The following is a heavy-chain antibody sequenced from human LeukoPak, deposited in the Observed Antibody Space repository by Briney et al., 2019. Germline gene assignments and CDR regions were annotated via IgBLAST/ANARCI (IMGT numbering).Heavy chain of an antibody. D-gene: IGHD6-13*01. J-gene: IGHJ4*02. Sequence: VKDSLKASGGTLRSHASSGVRQAPARGLAWMGGIIPVFGTAHYAQKFQGRVTIPADKSTRTAYMELSSLRSEDTAVYYCARAAAGTGYYFDYWGQGTLVTVSS. CDR1: GGTLRSHA. CDR3: ARAAAGTGYYFDY. CDR2: IIPVFGTA. V-gene: IGHV1-69*06.